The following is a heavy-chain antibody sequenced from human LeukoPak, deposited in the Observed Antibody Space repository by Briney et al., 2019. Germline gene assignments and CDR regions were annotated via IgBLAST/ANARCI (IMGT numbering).Heavy chain of an antibody. CDR1: GGSISSGSYY. V-gene: IGHV4-61*02. D-gene: IGHD5-12*01. CDR3: ARMTYDPHGVDV. CDR2: IYTSGST. J-gene: IGHJ6*04. Sequence: SEILSFTCTVSGGSISSGSYYWSWIRQPAGKGLEWIGRIYTSGSTNYNPSLKSRVTISVDTSKNQFSLKLSSVTAADTAVYYCARMTYDPHGVDVWGKGTTVTVSS.